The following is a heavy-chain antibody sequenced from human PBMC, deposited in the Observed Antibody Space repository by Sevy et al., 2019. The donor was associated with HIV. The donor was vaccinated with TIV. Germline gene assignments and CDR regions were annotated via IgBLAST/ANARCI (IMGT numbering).Heavy chain of an antibody. CDR3: ARDRNVVRGVILDP. CDR1: GGSISSGDYY. D-gene: IGHD3-10*01. J-gene: IGHJ5*02. CDR2: IYYSGST. Sequence: SETLSLTCTVSGGSISSGDYYWSWIRQPPGKGLEWIGYIYYSGSTYYNPSLKSRVTISVDTSKNQFSLKLSSVTAADTAVYYCARDRNVVRGVILDPWGQGILVTVSS. V-gene: IGHV4-30-4*01.